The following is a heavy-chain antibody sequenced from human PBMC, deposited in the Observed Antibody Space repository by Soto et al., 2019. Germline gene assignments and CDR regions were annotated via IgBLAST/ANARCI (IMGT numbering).Heavy chain of an antibody. CDR2: IDVGKGTL. CDR1: GYSFTSYA. D-gene: IGHD2-15*01. J-gene: IGHJ4*02. CDR3: ARERSSSGDSRYSD. Sequence: QVQLVQSGAEVKKPGASVTVSCKASGYSFTSYAMHWVRQAPGQRLEWMGWIDVGKGTLKYSQKFQGRVTIYTDTSATTAYMGLSRLRSEDTAVYYCARERSSSGDSRYSDWGQGTLVTVSS. V-gene: IGHV1-3*01.